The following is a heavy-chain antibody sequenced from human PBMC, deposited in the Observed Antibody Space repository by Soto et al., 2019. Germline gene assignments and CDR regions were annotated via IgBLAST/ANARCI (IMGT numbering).Heavy chain of an antibody. J-gene: IGHJ4*02. CDR2: IYNSGRT. Sequence: QVQLQESGPGLVQPSETLSLTCTVSGGSISSYYWNWIRQTPGKGLEWVGYIYNSGRTPYNPSLRSRVTISGDTSRNQFSLKLTSVTAADTAVYYCARLRGDLWSGYLVLFDYGGQGTLVTVSS. V-gene: IGHV4-59*01. CDR1: GGSISSYY. CDR3: ARLRGDLWSGYLVLFDY. D-gene: IGHD3-3*01.